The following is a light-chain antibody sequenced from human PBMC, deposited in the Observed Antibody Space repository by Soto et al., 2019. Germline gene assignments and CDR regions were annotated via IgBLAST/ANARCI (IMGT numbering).Light chain of an antibody. Sequence: QSALTQPRSVSGSPGQSVTISCTGTSSDVGGYNYVSWYQQHPGKAPKLMIYAVNARPSGVPDRFSGSKSGNTASLTISGLQAEDEADYYCCSYAGSYTDVFGTGTQLTVL. J-gene: IGLJ1*01. CDR1: SSDVGGYNY. V-gene: IGLV2-11*01. CDR2: AVN. CDR3: CSYAGSYTDV.